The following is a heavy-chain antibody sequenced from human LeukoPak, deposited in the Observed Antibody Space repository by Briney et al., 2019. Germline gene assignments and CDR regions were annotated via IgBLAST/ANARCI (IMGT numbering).Heavy chain of an antibody. V-gene: IGHV1-18*01. CDR1: GYTFTSYG. D-gene: IGHD2-2*01. CDR3: ARSSRVPAAQDY. CDR2: TSAYNGNT. Sequence: ASVKVSCKASGYTFTSYGISWVRQAPGQGLEWMGWTSAYNGNTNYAQKLQGRVTMTTDTSTGTAYMELRSLRSDDTAVYYCARSSRVPAAQDYWGQGTLVTVSS. J-gene: IGHJ4*02.